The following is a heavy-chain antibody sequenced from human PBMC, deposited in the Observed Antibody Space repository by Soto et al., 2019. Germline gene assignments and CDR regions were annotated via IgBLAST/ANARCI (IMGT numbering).Heavy chain of an antibody. CDR3: AKCPKRYSSSSGRYYYYGMDV. V-gene: IGHV3-23*01. J-gene: IGHJ6*02. D-gene: IGHD6-6*01. CDR1: GFTFSSYA. CDR2: ISGSGGST. Sequence: PGGSLRLSCAASGFTFSSYAMSWVRQAPGKGLERVSAISGSGGSTYYADSVKGRFTISRDNSKNTLYLQMNSLRAEDTAVYYCAKCPKRYSSSSGRYYYYGMDVWGQGTTVTVS.